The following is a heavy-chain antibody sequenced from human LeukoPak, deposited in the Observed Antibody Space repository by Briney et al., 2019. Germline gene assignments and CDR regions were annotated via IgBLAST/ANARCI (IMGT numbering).Heavy chain of an antibody. CDR3: AKTSGYFPPYYFDS. CDR2: INPNSGGT. CDR1: GTTFTGYY. J-gene: IGHJ4*02. D-gene: IGHD5-12*01. V-gene: IGHV1-2*02. Sequence: ASVKVSCKASGTTFTGYYIHWVRLAPGQGLEWVGLINPNSGGTNYAQNFRGRVTLTKDTSVTTAYMELSRLRSDDTAMYYCAKTSGYFPPYYFDSWGQGTLVTVSS.